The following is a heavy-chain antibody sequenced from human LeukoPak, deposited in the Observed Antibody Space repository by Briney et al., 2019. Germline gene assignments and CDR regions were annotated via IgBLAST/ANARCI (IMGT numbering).Heavy chain of an antibody. CDR3: AKDFTADATYSYGSGSWDY. CDR1: GFTFSSYG. D-gene: IGHD3-10*01. CDR2: IGYDGSNK. V-gene: IGHV3-30*02. J-gene: IGHJ4*02. Sequence: GGSLRLSCAASGFTFSSYGMHWVRQAPGKGLEWVAFIGYDGSNKYYADSVKGRFTISRDNSKNTLYLQMNSLRAEDTAVYYCAKDFTADATYSYGSGSWDYWGQGILVTVSS.